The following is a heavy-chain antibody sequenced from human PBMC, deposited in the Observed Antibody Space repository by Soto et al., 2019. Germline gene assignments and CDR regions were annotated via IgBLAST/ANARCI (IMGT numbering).Heavy chain of an antibody. CDR3: ARPPAGSYYYYGMDV. V-gene: IGHV4-34*01. D-gene: IGHD1-1*01. J-gene: IGHJ6*02. CDR1: GGSFGGYY. Sequence: SETLSLTCAVYGGSFGGYYWSWIRQPPGKGLEWIGEINDSGSTNYNSSLKSRVTISVDTSKHQISLKLNSVTAADTAVYYCARPPAGSYYYYGMDVWSQGTTVTVSS. CDR2: INDSGST.